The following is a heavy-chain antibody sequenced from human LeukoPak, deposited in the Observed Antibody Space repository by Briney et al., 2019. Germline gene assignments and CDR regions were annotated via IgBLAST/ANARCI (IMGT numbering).Heavy chain of an antibody. J-gene: IGHJ4*02. Sequence: SLRLSCAASGFTFSSYAMHWVRQAPGKGLEWVAVISYDGSNKYYADSVKGRFTISRDNSKNTLYLQMNSLRAEDTAVYYCARDASGYYYDPSYYFDYWGQGTLVTVSS. CDR1: GFTFSSYA. D-gene: IGHD3-22*01. CDR2: ISYDGSNK. V-gene: IGHV3-30-3*01. CDR3: ARDASGYYYDPSYYFDY.